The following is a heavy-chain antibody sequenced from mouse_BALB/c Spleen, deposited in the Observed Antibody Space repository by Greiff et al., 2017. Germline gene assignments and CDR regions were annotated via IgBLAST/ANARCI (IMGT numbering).Heavy chain of an antibody. J-gene: IGHJ3*01. Sequence: QVQLKESGPELVKPGASVKISCKASGYTFTDYYINWVKQKPGQGLEWIGWIYPGSGNTKYNEKFKGKATLTVDTSSSTAYMQLSSLTSEDTAVYFCARVEYDWFAYWGQGTLVTVSA. CDR3: ARVEYDWFAY. CDR2: IYPGSGNT. D-gene: IGHD2-14*01. CDR1: GYTFTDYY. V-gene: IGHV1-84*02.